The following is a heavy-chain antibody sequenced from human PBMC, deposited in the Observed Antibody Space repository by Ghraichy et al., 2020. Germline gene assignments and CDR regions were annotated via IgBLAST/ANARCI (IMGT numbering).Heavy chain of an antibody. Sequence: KVSCKASGYTFTSYAMHWVRQAPGQRLEWMGWINAGNGNTKYSQKFQGRVTITRDTSASTAYMELSSLRSEDTAVYYCARGGHSSSYHGYWGQGTLVTVSS. V-gene: IGHV1-3*01. CDR1: GYTFTSYA. J-gene: IGHJ4*02. CDR3: ARGGHSSSYHGY. CDR2: INAGNGNT. D-gene: IGHD6-13*01.